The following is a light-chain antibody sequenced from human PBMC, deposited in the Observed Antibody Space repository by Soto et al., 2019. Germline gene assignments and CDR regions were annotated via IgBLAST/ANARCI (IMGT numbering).Light chain of an antibody. V-gene: IGLV2-14*01. CDR2: EVS. J-gene: IGLJ1*01. Sequence: QSVLTQPASVSGSPGQSITISCTGTDSDVGGYNYVSWYQQHPGKAPKLIIYEVSNRPSGVSTRFSGSKSGNTASLTISGFQAEDEADYYCSSYTTSSTPYVFGTGTKLTVL. CDR1: DSDVGGYNY. CDR3: SSYTTSSTPYV.